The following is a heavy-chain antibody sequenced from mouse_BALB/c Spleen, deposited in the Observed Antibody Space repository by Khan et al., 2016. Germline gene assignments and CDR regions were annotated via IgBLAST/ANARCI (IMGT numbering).Heavy chain of an antibody. D-gene: IGHD2-14*01. CDR2: INTSTGEP. CDR3: ARGAYDGTWFVY. CDR1: GYTFTNYG. V-gene: IGHV9-3-1*01. Sequence: QIQLVQSGPELKKPGETVKISCKASGYTFTNYGMNWVKQAPGKGLKWMGWINTSTGEPTYGDDFKGRFAFSLETSASTAYLQINNLKNEDTGTYFCARGAYDGTWFVYWGQGTLVTVSA. J-gene: IGHJ3*01.